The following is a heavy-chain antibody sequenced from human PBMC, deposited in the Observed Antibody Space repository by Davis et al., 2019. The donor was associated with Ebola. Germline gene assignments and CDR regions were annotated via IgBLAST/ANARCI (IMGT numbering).Heavy chain of an antibody. CDR2: IYYRGNT. J-gene: IGHJ4*02. Sequence: PSETLSLTCTVSGGSIFSRSYYWGWIRQPPGKGLEWIGSIYYRGNTFYNPSLKSRVTMSVDTSKNQFSLKLTSVTAADTGLYYCARNPNYYDDGVWKGYWSQGTLVTVSS. CDR1: GGSIFSRSYY. D-gene: IGHD3-22*01. CDR3: ARNPNYYDDGVWKGY. V-gene: IGHV4-39*07.